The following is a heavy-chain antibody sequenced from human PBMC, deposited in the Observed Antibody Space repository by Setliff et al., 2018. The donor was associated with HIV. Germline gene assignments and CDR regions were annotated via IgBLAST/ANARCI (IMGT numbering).Heavy chain of an antibody. CDR2: IIPLYGTS. V-gene: IGHV1-69*05. CDR1: GDTFSNSA. D-gene: IGHD2-15*01. CDR3: AREAPGSRNRWPYYFDF. Sequence: WASVKVSCKASGDTFSNSAIYWVRQAPGQGLEWMGGIIPLYGTSKYAQKFQGRVAITTDELMTTAYMELTSLRSEDTAVYYCAREAPGSRNRWPYYFDFWGQGMRVTVS. J-gene: IGHJ4*02.